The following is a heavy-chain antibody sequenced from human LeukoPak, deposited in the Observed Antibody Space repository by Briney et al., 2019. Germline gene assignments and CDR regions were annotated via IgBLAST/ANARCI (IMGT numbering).Heavy chain of an antibody. CDR2: INPKNVGT. V-gene: IGHV1-2*02. J-gene: IGHJ4*02. Sequence: ASVKVSCKASGYTFPGHHIHWVRQAPGQGLEWMGWINPKNVGTNYAQKFQGRVTMTRDTSINTAFMELSRLNSDDTAVYFCARDGYGGNSFDYWGQGTLVTVSS. CDR3: ARDGYGGNSFDY. CDR1: GYTFPGHH. D-gene: IGHD4-23*01.